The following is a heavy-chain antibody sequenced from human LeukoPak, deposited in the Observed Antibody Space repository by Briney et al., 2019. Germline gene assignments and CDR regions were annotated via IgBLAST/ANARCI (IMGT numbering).Heavy chain of an antibody. J-gene: IGHJ4*02. Sequence: PGGSLRLSCAASGLTFRTYAMSWVRQVPGKGLEWVSSISDSGGYTFYADAVKGRFTISRDNSKNTVYLQMNSLRAEDTAVYYCAKGGSYRSQPYFDYWGQGTPVTVSS. V-gene: IGHV3-23*01. CDR1: GLTFRTYA. CDR2: ISDSGGYT. D-gene: IGHD3-16*02. CDR3: AKGGSYRSQPYFDY.